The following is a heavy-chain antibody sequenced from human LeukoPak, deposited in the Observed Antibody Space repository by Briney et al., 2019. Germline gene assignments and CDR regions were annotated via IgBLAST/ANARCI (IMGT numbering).Heavy chain of an antibody. CDR3: ATTNTFDYYDSSGPLGFDP. D-gene: IGHD3-22*01. CDR2: INPNSGGT. CDR1: RYTFTGYY. V-gene: IGHV1-2*02. J-gene: IGHJ5*02. Sequence: ASVKVSCKASRYTFTGYYMHWVRQAPGQGLEWMGWINPNSGGTNYAQKFQGRVTMTRDTSISTAYMELSRLRSDDTAVYYCATTNTFDYYDSSGPLGFDPWGQGTLVTVSS.